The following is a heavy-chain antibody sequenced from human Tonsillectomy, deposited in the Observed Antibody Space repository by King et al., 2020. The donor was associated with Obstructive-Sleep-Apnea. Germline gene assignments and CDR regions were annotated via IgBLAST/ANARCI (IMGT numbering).Heavy chain of an antibody. CDR2: IRYDGMTK. Sequence: VQLVESGGGVVQPGGSLRLSCAASGFIFSSYGMHWFRQAPGKGRAWVSFIRYDGMTKYYADSVKGRFTNSRDNSKKTLYLQMNSLRAEDTAVFYCVKATAAAGTFADYWGQGTLVTVSS. J-gene: IGHJ4*02. CDR1: GFIFSSYG. D-gene: IGHD6-13*01. CDR3: VKATAAAGTFADY. V-gene: IGHV3-30*02.